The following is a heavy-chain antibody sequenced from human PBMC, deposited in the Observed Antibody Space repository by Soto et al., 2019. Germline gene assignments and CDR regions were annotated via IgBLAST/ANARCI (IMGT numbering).Heavy chain of an antibody. D-gene: IGHD6-19*01. CDR1: GFTFSSYS. CDR2: ISSSSYI. V-gene: IGHV3-21*01. Sequence: GGSLRLSCAASGFTFSSYSMNWVRQAPGKGLEWVSSISSSSYIYYADSVKGRFTISRDNAKNSLYLQMNSLRAEDTAVYYGARDHMAVAGFDYWGQGTLVTVSS. J-gene: IGHJ4*02. CDR3: ARDHMAVAGFDY.